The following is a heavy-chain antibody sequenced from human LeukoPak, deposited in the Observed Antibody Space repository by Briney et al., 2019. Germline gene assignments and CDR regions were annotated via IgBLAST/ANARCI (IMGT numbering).Heavy chain of an antibody. CDR2: INSDGSST. CDR1: GFTFSSYW. D-gene: IGHD3-10*01. Sequence: PGGSLRLSCAASGFTFSSYWMHWVRHAPGKGLVWVSRINSDGSSTSYADSVKGRLTISRDNAKNTLYLQMNSLRAEDTAVYYCAKVGVRGLLERHNYYMDVWGKGTTVTISS. CDR3: AKVGVRGLLERHNYYMDV. V-gene: IGHV3-74*01. J-gene: IGHJ6*03.